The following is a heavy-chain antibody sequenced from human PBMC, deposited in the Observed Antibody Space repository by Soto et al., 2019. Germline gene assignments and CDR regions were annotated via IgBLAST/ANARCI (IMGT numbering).Heavy chain of an antibody. Sequence: QVQLQESGPGLVKPSETLSLICTVSGGSISSYYWSWIRQPPGKGLEWIGYIYYSGSTNYNPSLTSRVTISVDTSKNQFPLKLSSVTAADTAVYYCARGLISGYYLYDAFDIWGQGTMVTVSS. CDR3: ARGLISGYYLYDAFDI. D-gene: IGHD3-22*01. CDR2: IYYSGST. V-gene: IGHV4-59*01. CDR1: GGSISSYY. J-gene: IGHJ3*02.